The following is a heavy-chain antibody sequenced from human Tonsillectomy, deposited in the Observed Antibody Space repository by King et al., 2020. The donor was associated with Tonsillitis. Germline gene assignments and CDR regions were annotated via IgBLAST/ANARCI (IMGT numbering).Heavy chain of an antibody. Sequence: VQLVESGGRLIKPGGSLRLACAASGFTFSDVWMGWVRQAPGKGLEWVGRIKSEIDGGTTHFAAPAKGRFTISRDDSKDTLYLQMNSVKSEDTAVYFCTTGGLDCWGQGTLVTVSS. CDR2: IKSEIDGGTT. J-gene: IGHJ4*02. D-gene: IGHD3-16*01. CDR1: GFTFSDVW. CDR3: TTGGLDC. V-gene: IGHV3-15*05.